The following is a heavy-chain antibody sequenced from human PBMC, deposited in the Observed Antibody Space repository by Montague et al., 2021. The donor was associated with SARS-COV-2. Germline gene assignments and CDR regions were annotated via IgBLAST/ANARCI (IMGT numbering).Heavy chain of an antibody. CDR2: INHSGST. Sequence: SETLSLTCAVYGESFSGYYWSWIRQPPGKGLEWIGEINHSGSTNYNPSLKSRVTISVHTSRNQFSLNLSSVTAADTAVYYCARGCFVGRYRGCVSCYLDFWGQGTPVTVSS. CDR3: ARGCFVGRYRGCVSCYLDF. J-gene: IGHJ4*03. D-gene: IGHD5-12*01. CDR1: GESFSGYY. V-gene: IGHV4-34*01.